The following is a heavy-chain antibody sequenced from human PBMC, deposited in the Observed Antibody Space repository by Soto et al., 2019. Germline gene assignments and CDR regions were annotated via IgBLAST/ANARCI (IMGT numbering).Heavy chain of an antibody. Sequence: QLQLQELGPGLVKPSETLSLTCTVSGGSISTASYYWGWIRQAPGEGLEWIASVNYAGTTYYSPSIKSRIPISIDTPKNQFSLKVNSVTAADTGLYFCARLMMDRSWYFDWFDPWGQGTLVTVSS. CDR3: ARLMMDRSWYFDWFDP. D-gene: IGHD6-13*01. CDR1: GGSISTASYY. J-gene: IGHJ5*02. CDR2: VNYAGTT. V-gene: IGHV4-39*01.